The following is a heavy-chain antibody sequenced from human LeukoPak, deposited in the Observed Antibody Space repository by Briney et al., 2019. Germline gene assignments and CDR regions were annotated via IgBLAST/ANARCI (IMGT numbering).Heavy chain of an antibody. J-gene: IGHJ4*02. Sequence: SETLSLTCAVYGGSFSGYYWSWIRQPPGKGLEWIGYIYHSGSTYYNPSLKSRVTISIDKSKNQFSLNLSPVTAADTAVYYCASTIDSGGNYFDYWGQGTLVTVSS. D-gene: IGHD2-15*01. CDR3: ASTIDSGGNYFDY. V-gene: IGHV4-34*01. CDR2: IYHSGST. CDR1: GGSFSGYY.